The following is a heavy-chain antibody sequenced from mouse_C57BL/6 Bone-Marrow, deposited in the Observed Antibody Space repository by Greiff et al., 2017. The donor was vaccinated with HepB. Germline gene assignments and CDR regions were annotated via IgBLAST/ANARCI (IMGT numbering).Heavy chain of an antibody. V-gene: IGHV7-3*01. D-gene: IGHD2-4*01. CDR3: ARYGSCGYYDYDRYFDV. Sequence: EVMLVESGGGLVQPGGSLSLSCAASGFTFTDYYMSWVRQPPGKALEWLGFIRNKANGYTTEYSASVKGRFTISRDNSQSILYLQMNALRAEDSATYYCARYGSCGYYDYDRYFDVWGTGTTVTVSS. CDR1: GFTFTDYY. J-gene: IGHJ1*03. CDR2: IRNKANGYTT.